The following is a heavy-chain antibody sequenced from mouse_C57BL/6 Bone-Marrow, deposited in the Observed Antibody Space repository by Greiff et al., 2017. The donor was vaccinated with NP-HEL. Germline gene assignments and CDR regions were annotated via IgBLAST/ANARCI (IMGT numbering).Heavy chain of an antibody. V-gene: IGHV14-3*01. J-gene: IGHJ1*03. CDR1: GFNIKNTY. CDR2: IDPANGNT. Sequence: EVKLMESVAELVRPGASVKLSCTASGFNIKNTYMHWVKQRPEQGLEWIGRIDPANGNTKYAPKFQGQATITADTSSNTAYLQRSSLTSEDTAIYYCARVVESYWYFDVWGTGTTVTVSS. D-gene: IGHD1-1*01. CDR3: ARVVESYWYFDV.